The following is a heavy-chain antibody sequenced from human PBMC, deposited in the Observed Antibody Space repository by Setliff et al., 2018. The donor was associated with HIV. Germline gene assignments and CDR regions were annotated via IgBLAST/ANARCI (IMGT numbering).Heavy chain of an antibody. CDR2: IGAVGGPT. J-gene: IGHJ6*02. CDR3: VRDTFVGRSYYGWDV. CDR1: GFTFSSYG. Sequence: GGSLRLSCAASGFTFSSYGMHWVRQAPGKGLEWVSTIGAVGGPTHYAESVKGRFTISKDNSKNTLYLQMSSLRDEDTAVYYCVRDTFVGRSYYGWDVWGQGTTVTVSS. V-gene: IGHV3-23*01.